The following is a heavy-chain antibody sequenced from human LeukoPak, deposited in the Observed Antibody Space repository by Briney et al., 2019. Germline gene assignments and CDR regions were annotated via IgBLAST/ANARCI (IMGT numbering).Heavy chain of an antibody. Sequence: PGGSLRLSCAASGFTFSSYAMNWVRQAPGKGLEWVSATSGSGDTTYYADSVKGRFTISRDNSKNTLSLQMNSLRAEDTAVYYCAKGAYSSGYYGEYFQHWGQGTLVTVSS. J-gene: IGHJ1*01. CDR3: AKGAYSSGYYGEYFQH. V-gene: IGHV3-23*01. CDR2: TSGSGDTT. D-gene: IGHD3-22*01. CDR1: GFTFSSYA.